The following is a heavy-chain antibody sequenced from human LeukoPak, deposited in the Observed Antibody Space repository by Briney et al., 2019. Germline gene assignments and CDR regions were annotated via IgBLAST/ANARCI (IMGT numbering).Heavy chain of an antibody. J-gene: IGHJ4*02. CDR2: IYPGNSET. V-gene: IGHV5-51*01. CDR3: ARKSRADY. Sequence: HRKSLQISCKGSVYSFPTYWTGGVRQLPGKGLEWMGIIYPGNSETRYSPSFQGQVTISADKSISTAYLQWSRLKASDTAMYYCARKSRADYWGQGTLVTVSS. CDR1: VYSFPTYW.